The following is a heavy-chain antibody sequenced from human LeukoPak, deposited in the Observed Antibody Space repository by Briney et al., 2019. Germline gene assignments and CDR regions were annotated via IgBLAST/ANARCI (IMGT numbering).Heavy chain of an antibody. J-gene: IGHJ3*02. V-gene: IGHV1-2*02. D-gene: IGHD3-9*01. CDR3: ARVFIATFDYDILTGYYPRDAFDI. CDR2: INPNSGGT. Sequence: EASVKVSCKASGYTFTGYYMHWVRQAPGQGREWMGWINPNSGGTNYAQKFQGRVTMTRDTSISTAYMELSRLRSDDTAVYYCARVFIATFDYDILTGYYPRDAFDIWGQGTMVTVSS. CDR1: GYTFTGYY.